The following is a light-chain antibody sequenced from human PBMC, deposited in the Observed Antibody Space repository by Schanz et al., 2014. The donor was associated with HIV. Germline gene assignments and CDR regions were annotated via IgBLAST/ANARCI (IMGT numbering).Light chain of an antibody. CDR1: SSYVGGYNY. CDR2: DVS. Sequence: QSALTQPASVSGSPGQSITISCTGTSSYVGGYNYVSWYQQHPGKAPKLMIYDVSNRPSGVPDRFSGSKSGNTASLTVSGLQAEDEADYYCSSYAGSNKNVFGTGTKLTVL. CDR3: SSYAGSNKNV. J-gene: IGLJ1*01. V-gene: IGLV2-8*01.